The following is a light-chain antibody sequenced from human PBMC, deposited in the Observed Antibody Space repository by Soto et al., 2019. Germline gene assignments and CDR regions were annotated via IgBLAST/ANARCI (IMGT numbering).Light chain of an antibody. Sequence: EIVMTQSPATLSVSSGERATLSCRASQSVSSNLAWYQQKPGQAPRLLIYGASTRATGIAARFSGSGSGTEFTLTISSLQSEDFAVYYCQQYNNWWTFGQGTKVEIK. V-gene: IGKV3-15*01. CDR1: QSVSSN. CDR3: QQYNNWWT. J-gene: IGKJ1*01. CDR2: GAS.